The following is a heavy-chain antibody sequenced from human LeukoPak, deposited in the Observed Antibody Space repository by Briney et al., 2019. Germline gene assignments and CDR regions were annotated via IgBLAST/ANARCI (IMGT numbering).Heavy chain of an antibody. J-gene: IGHJ4*02. V-gene: IGHV3-21*01. CDR1: GFTFSSYW. CDR2: ISSSSSYI. Sequence: GGSLRLSCAASGFTFSSYWMTWVRQAPGKGLEWVSSISSSSSYIYYADSVKGRFTISRDNAKNSLYLQMNSLRAEDTAVYYCARGVRRLPFDYWGQGTLVTVSS. D-gene: IGHD6-25*01. CDR3: ARGVRRLPFDY.